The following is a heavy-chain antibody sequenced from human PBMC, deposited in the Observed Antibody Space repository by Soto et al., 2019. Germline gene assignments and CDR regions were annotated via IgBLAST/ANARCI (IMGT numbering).Heavy chain of an antibody. D-gene: IGHD5-12*01. V-gene: IGHV3-21*01. CDR2: ISSSSSYI. Sequence: GGSLRLSCAASGFTFSSYSMNWVRQAPGKGLEWVSSISSSSSYIYYADSVKGRFTISRDNAKNSLYLQMNSLRAEDTAVYYCARDGYNYVGFDYWGQGTLVTVSS. J-gene: IGHJ4*02. CDR1: GFTFSSYS. CDR3: ARDGYNYVGFDY.